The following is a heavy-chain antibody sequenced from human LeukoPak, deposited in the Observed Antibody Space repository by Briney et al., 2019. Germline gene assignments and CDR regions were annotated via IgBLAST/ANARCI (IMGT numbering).Heavy chain of an antibody. D-gene: IGHD1-26*01. CDR2: IYYSGST. Sequence: SETLSLTCTVSGGSISSSSYYWGWNRQPPGKGLEWIGSIYYSGSTYYNPSLKSRVTISVDTSKNQFSLKLSSVTAADTAVHYCARRTHSGSKGAFDIWGQGTMVTVSS. CDR3: ARRTHSGSKGAFDI. V-gene: IGHV4-39*01. J-gene: IGHJ3*02. CDR1: GGSISSSSYY.